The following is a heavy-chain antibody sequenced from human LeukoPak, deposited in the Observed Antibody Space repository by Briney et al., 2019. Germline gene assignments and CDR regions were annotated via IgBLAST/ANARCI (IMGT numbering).Heavy chain of an antibody. CDR2: IWHDGSNK. CDR3: ARNTGSYALDY. D-gene: IGHD1-26*01. J-gene: IGHJ4*02. Sequence: GGSLRLSCAASGFTFSNYGMHWVRQAPGKGLEWVAIIWHDGSNKYHADSVEGRFTISRDNSKNTLYLQMNSLRAEDTAVYYCARNTGSYALDYWGQGTLVTVSA. V-gene: IGHV3-33*01. CDR1: GFTFSNYG.